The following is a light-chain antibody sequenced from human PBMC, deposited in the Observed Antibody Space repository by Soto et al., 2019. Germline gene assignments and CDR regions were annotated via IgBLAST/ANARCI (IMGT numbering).Light chain of an antibody. CDR3: QQRSAWPQIT. J-gene: IGKJ5*01. Sequence: IVLTQSPGTLSLSAWERATLSCRASQLFRSLLAWYQQKPGQAPRILIYDASTTATGRLARWFGSGSGANFTIPISTLDPEDFSVYYCQQRSAWPQITFGQGTRLEIK. CDR2: DAS. CDR1: QLFRSL. V-gene: IGKV3-11*01.